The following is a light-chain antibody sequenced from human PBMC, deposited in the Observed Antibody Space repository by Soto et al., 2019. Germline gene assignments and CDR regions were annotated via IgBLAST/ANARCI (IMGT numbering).Light chain of an antibody. CDR3: QQYSLRWT. CDR2: GAS. Sequence: EMVLTQSPGTLSFSPRERATLSCRTSQSVSNNYLARYQQKPGQAPRLLIYGASSRATGIPDRFSGRGSGTDFTMSSSRLEPEDFAVYYCQQYSLRWTFGQGTKVQIK. J-gene: IGKJ1*01. CDR1: QSVSNNY. V-gene: IGKV3-20*01.